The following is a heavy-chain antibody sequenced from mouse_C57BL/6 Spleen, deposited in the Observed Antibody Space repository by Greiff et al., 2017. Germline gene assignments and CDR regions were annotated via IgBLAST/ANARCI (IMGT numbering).Heavy chain of an antibody. CDR1: GYTFTSYW. CDR2: IDPSDSET. CDR3: VRRGYDGHSNWYFDV. Sequence: QVQLQQPGAELVRPGSSVKLSCKASGYTFTSYWMHWVKQRPIQGLEWIGNIDPSDSETHYNQKFKDKATLTVDKSSSTAYMQLSSLTSEDSAVYYCVRRGYDGHSNWYFDVWGTGTTVTVSS. J-gene: IGHJ1*03. D-gene: IGHD2-3*01. V-gene: IGHV1-52*01.